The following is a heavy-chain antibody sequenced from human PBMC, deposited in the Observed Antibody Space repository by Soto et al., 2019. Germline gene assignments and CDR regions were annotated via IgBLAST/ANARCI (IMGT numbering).Heavy chain of an antibody. CDR3: ARFYLADRGVYYFDY. J-gene: IGHJ4*02. Sequence: SETLSLTCTVSGGSISSSSYYWGWIRQPPGKGLEWIGSIYYSGSTYYNPSLKSRVTISVDTSKNQFSLKLSSVTAADTAVYYCARFYLADRGVYYFDYWGQGTLVTVSS. CDR1: GGSISSSSYY. V-gene: IGHV4-39*01. CDR2: IYYSGST. D-gene: IGHD3-10*01.